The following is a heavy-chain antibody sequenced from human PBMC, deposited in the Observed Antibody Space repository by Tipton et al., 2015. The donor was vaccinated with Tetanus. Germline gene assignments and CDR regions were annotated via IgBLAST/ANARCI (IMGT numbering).Heavy chain of an antibody. V-gene: IGHV1-8*01. D-gene: IGHD3-16*01. CDR3: ARGVGDDYVWGSTLDFDY. CDR2: MNPNSGNT. CDR1: GYTFTSYD. J-gene: IGHJ4*02. Sequence: QLVQSGAEVKKPGASVKVSCKASGYTFTSYDINWVRQATGQGLEWMGWMNPNSGNTGYAQKFQGRVTMTRNTSISTAYMELSSLRSEDTAVYYCARGVGDDYVWGSTLDFDYWGQGTLVTVSS.